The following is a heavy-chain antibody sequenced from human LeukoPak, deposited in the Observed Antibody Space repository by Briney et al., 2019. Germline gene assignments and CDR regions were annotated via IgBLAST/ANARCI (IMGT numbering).Heavy chain of an antibody. CDR1: GGSVSTYY. CDR2: IYYSGST. J-gene: IGHJ4*02. CDR3: ARGDSSFFDC. Sequence: SETLSLTCAVSGGSVSTYYWGWIRQPPGKGLEWIGSIYYSGSTYYNPSLKSRVTISVDTSKNQFSLKLSSVTAADTAVYYCARGDSSFFDCWGQGTLVTVSS. D-gene: IGHD2-15*01. V-gene: IGHV4-39*01.